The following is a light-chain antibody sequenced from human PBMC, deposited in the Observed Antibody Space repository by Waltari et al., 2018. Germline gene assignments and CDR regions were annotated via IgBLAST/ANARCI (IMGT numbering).Light chain of an antibody. V-gene: IGKV3-20*01. CDR3: QKYERLPAT. CDR1: QSVGTY. Sequence: EIVLTQSPGTLSLSPGERATLSCRASQSVGTYLAWYQQTPGQAPRLLIYGASNRAAGIPDRFSGSGSGTDFSLTIGRLEPEDFAVYYCQKYERLPATFGQGTKVEIK. J-gene: IGKJ1*01. CDR2: GAS.